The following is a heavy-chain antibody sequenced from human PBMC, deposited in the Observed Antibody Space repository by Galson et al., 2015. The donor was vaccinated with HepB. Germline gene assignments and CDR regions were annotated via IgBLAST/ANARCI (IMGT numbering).Heavy chain of an antibody. CDR3: AGGYTYGRDY. CDR2: ISANTGNT. J-gene: IGHJ4*02. Sequence: SLRLSCAASGFTFSSYAVSWVRQAPGKGLEWVSTISANTGNTYYADSVKGRFTISRDNPKNTLYLQMNTLRAEDTAVYYCAGGYTYGRDYWGQGTLVTVSS. CDR1: GFTFSSYA. D-gene: IGHD5-18*01. V-gene: IGHV3-23*01.